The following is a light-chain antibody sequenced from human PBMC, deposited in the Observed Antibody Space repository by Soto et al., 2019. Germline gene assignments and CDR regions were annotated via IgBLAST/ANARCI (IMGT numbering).Light chain of an antibody. CDR2: DVS. Sequence: QSVLTQPASVSGSPGQSIAISCTGTSSDVGAYDYVSWYQQHPGKAPKLMIYDVSNRPSGVSNRFPGSKSGNTASLTISGLQAEDEADYFCCSYTTSDVYVFGPGTKVTVL. V-gene: IGLV2-14*03. CDR1: SSDVGAYDY. J-gene: IGLJ1*01. CDR3: CSYTTSDVYV.